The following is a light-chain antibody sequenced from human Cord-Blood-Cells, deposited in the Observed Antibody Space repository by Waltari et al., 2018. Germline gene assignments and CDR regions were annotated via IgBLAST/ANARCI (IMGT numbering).Light chain of an antibody. CDR2: AAS. V-gene: IGKV1-6*01. J-gene: IGKJ4*01. CDR1: QGIRND. Sequence: AIQMTQSPSSLSAFLEARFTITCRASQGIRNDLGWYQQKPGKAPKLLIYAASSLQSGVPSRFSGSGSGTDFTLTISSLQPEDFATYYCLQDYNYPLTFGGGTKVEIK. CDR3: LQDYNYPLT.